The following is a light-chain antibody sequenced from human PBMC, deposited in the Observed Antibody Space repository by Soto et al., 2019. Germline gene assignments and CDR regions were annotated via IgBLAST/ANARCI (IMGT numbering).Light chain of an antibody. V-gene: IGKV1-39*01. J-gene: IGKJ4*01. CDR3: QHSYSHPLT. CDR1: QSISSY. CDR2: AAS. Sequence: DIQMHQYPSSLSASVGDRVTSTCRARQSISSYLNWYQQKPGKAPKLLIYAASSLQSGVPSRFRGSGSWTDFTLTISSLQPEDCATYYCQHSYSHPLTFGGGTTVEIK.